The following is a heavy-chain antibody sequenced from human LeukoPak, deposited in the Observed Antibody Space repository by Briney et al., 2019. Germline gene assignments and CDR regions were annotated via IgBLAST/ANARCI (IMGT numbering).Heavy chain of an antibody. D-gene: IGHD5-18*01. CDR3: ARLRGDTAMRNAFDI. Sequence: GASLKISCEGSGYSLTSYWIGWVRQMPGKGLEWMGIIYPGDSDTRYSPSFQGQVTISADKSISTAYLQWSSLKASDTAMYYCARLRGDTAMRNAFDIWGQGTMVTVSS. CDR1: GYSLTSYW. J-gene: IGHJ3*02. V-gene: IGHV5-51*01. CDR2: IYPGDSDT.